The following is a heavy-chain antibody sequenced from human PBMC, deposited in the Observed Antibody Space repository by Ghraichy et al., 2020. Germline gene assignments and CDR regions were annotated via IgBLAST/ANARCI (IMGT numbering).Heavy chain of an antibody. D-gene: IGHD2-2*01. Sequence: GGSLRLSCAASGFTVNNNYMSWVRQAPGKGLEWVSVIYSGGTTYYADSVKGRFTISRDNSNNTLYLQMNSLRPEDTAVYYCARDRCSSTSCYSVPRDAFDVWGQGTMVTVSS. J-gene: IGHJ3*01. V-gene: IGHV3-53*05. CDR1: GFTVNNNY. CDR3: ARDRCSSTSCYSVPRDAFDV. CDR2: IYSGGTT.